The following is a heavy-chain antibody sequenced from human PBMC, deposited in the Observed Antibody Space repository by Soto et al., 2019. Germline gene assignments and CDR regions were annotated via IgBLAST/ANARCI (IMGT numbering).Heavy chain of an antibody. J-gene: IGHJ6*02. CDR2: MNPNSGNT. Sequence: ASVKVSCKASGYTFTSYDINWVRQATGQGLEWMGWMNPNSGNTGYAQKFQGRVTMTRNTSISTAYMELSSLRSEDTAVYYCARMDYDILTGYYNVDYYYGMDVWGQGTTVTVSS. CDR3: ARMDYDILTGYYNVDYYYGMDV. D-gene: IGHD3-9*01. CDR1: GYTFTSYD. V-gene: IGHV1-8*01.